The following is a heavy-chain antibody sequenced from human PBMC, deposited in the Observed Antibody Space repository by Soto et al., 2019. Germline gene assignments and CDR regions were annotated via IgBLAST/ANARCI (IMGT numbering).Heavy chain of an antibody. D-gene: IGHD1-26*01. V-gene: IGHV3-23*01. CDR2: ISGSGGST. J-gene: IGHJ5*02. CDR3: AKIGVRGSYSLNWFDP. Sequence: EVQLLESGGGLVQPGGSLGLSCAASGFTFSSYAMSWVRQAPGKGLEWVSAISGSGGSTYYADSVKGRFTISRDNSKNTLYLIMNSLRAEDTAVYYCAKIGVRGSYSLNWFDPWGQGTLVTVSS. CDR1: GFTFSSYA.